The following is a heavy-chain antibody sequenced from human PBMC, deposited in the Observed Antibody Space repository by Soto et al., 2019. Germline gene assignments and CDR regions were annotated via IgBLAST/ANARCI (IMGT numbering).Heavy chain of an antibody. J-gene: IGHJ4*02. CDR2: INHSGST. D-gene: IGHD3-3*01. Sequence: KTSETLSLTCAVYGGSFSGYYWSWIRQPPGKGLEWIGEINHSGSTNYNPSLKSRVTISVDTSKNQFSLKLSSVTAADTAVYYCAIAAQTFGLPQYWGQGTLVTVSS. V-gene: IGHV4-34*01. CDR1: GGSFSGYY. CDR3: AIAAQTFGLPQY.